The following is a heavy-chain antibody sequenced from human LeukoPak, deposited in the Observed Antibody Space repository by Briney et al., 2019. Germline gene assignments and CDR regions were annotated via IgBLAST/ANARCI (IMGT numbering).Heavy chain of an antibody. D-gene: IGHD2-2*01. CDR3: ARGPRGWYCSSTSCYEDYYFDY. V-gene: IGHV1-2*02. CDR2: INPNSGGT. J-gene: IGHJ4*02. CDR1: GYTFTGYY. Sequence: ASVKVSCKASGYTFTGYYMHWVRQAPGQGLEWMGWINPNSGGTNYAQKFQGRATMTRDTSISTAYMELSRLRSDDTAVYYCARGPRGWYCSSTSCYEDYYFDYWGQGTLVTVSS.